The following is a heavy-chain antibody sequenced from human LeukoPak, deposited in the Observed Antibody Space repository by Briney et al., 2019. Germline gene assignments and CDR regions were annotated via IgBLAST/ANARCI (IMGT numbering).Heavy chain of an antibody. Sequence: SETLSLTCTVSGGSISSYYWSWIRQPPGKGLEWIGYIYYSGSTNYNPSLKSRVTISVDTSKNQFSLKLSSVTAADTAVYYCARGGPYSSGWYYFDYWGQGTPVTVSS. CDR3: ARGGPYSSGWYYFDY. CDR2: IYYSGST. V-gene: IGHV4-59*01. J-gene: IGHJ4*02. CDR1: GGSISSYY. D-gene: IGHD6-19*01.